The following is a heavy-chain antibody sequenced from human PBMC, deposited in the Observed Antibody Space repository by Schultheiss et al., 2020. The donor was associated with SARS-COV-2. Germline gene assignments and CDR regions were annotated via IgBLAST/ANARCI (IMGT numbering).Heavy chain of an antibody. CDR3: ARVSRHGYSSSWPHFDY. CDR2: IWYDGSNK. CDR1: GFTFSSYG. D-gene: IGHD6-13*01. Sequence: GGSLRLSCAASGFTFSSYGMHWVRQAPGKGLEWVAVIWYDGSNKYYADSVKGRFTISRDNAKNSLYLQMNSLRAEDTAVYYCARVSRHGYSSSWPHFDYWGQGTLVTVSS. V-gene: IGHV3-33*01. J-gene: IGHJ4*02.